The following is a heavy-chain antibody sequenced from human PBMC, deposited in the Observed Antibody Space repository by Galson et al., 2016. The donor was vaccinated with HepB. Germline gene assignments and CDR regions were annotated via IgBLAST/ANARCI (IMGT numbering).Heavy chain of an antibody. Sequence: ETLSLTCSVSGDSIRGNHWWTWVRQAPGKGLEWIGQVFYSGHTNYSPSLKSRVTISVDTSKNQFALNLKSVTAADTAVYFCAREDNGLGRLDYWGQGNLVTVYS. V-gene: IGHV4/OR15-8*01. CDR2: VFYSGHT. J-gene: IGHJ4*02. CDR1: GDSIRGNHW. CDR3: AREDNGLGRLDY. D-gene: IGHD3-10*01.